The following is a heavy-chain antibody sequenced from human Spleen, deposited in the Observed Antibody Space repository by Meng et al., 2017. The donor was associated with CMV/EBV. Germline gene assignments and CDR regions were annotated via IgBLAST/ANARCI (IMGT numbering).Heavy chain of an antibody. J-gene: IGHJ4*02. D-gene: IGHD2-15*01. V-gene: IGHV1-2*02. Sequence: ASVKVSCKASGYTFTGYYMHWVRQAPGQGLEWMGWINPNSGGTNYAQKFQGRVTMTRDTSISTAYTELSRLRSDDTAVYYCAREPGLQGYFDYWGQGTLVTVSS. CDR2: INPNSGGT. CDR3: AREPGLQGYFDY. CDR1: GYTFTGYY.